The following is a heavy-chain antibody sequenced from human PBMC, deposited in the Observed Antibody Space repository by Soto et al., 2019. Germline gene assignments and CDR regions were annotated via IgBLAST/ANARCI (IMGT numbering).Heavy chain of an antibody. V-gene: IGHV4-39*01. J-gene: IGHJ4*02. D-gene: IGHD4-4*01. CDR1: GGSVTNSSYY. CDR2: VYYRGRS. CDR3: ASQRTTVITQAYFAF. Sequence: PAETLSLTCTVSGGSVTNSSYYWGWIRQSPGKGLEWIGSVYYRGRSYSKSSVKSRVTISVDTSTNQFSLNLNSVTASDTAVYFCASQRTTVITQAYFAFWGPGALVTVSS.